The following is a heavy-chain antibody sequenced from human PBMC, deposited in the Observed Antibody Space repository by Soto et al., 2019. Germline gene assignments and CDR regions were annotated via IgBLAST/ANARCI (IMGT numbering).Heavy chain of an antibody. Sequence: QVKLQESGPGLVKPSETLSLTCTVSGGSISGYYWSWVRQPPGKGLEWIGYIYYTGSTNYNPSLKSRVTIPVDTSKNQFSLKLNSVTAADTAVYYCARDTCSAGSCYPGYWGQGTLVTVSS. D-gene: IGHD2-15*01. CDR2: IYYTGST. CDR1: GGSISGYY. V-gene: IGHV4-59*01. CDR3: ARDTCSAGSCYPGY. J-gene: IGHJ4*02.